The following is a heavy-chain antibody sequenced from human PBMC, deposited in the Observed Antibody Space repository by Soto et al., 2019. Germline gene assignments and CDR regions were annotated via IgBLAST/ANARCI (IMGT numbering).Heavy chain of an antibody. D-gene: IGHD6-13*01. Sequence: QVQLVQSGAEVKKPGSSVKDSCKASGGTFSGYTISWVRQAPGQGLEWMGRIIPILGIANYAQKFQGRVTITADKSTSTAYMELSSLRSEDTAVYYCATTPSRSFDYWGQGTLVTVSS. CDR1: GGTFSGYT. J-gene: IGHJ4*02. V-gene: IGHV1-69*02. CDR2: IIPILGIA. CDR3: ATTPSRSFDY.